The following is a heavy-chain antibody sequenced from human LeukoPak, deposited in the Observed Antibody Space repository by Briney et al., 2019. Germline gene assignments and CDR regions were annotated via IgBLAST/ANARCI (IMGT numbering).Heavy chain of an antibody. J-gene: IGHJ4*02. Sequence: GGSLRLSCAVSGFTFSDSYMSWIRLAPGKGLQWISYISGSSTYTNYADSVKGRFTISRDNAKNSLYLQLNSLRAEDTAVYYCARDSLAAPGTMNYWGQGTLVTVSS. CDR3: ARDSLAAPGTMNY. V-gene: IGHV3-11*05. CDR2: ISGSSTYT. D-gene: IGHD6-13*01. CDR1: GFTFSDSY.